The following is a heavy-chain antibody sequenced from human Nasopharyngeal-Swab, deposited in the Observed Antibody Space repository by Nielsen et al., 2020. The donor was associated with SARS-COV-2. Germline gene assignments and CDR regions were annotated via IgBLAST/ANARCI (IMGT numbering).Heavy chain of an antibody. J-gene: IGHJ4*02. CDR1: GYTFSNYW. Sequence: GGSLRLSCVGSGYTFSNYWMHWVRQVPGKGLVWVSRIDTDGSTTNYADSVKGRFRISRDNAKNTLYLQMNSLRGDDTAVYYCAKEMLAGGVVTQWDSWGQGTLVSVSA. CDR3: AKEMLAGGVVTQWDS. V-gene: IGHV3-74*01. CDR2: IDTDGSTT. D-gene: IGHD3-3*01.